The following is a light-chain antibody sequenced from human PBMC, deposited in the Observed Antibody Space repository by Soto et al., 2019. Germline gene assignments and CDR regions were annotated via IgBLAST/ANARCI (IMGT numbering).Light chain of an antibody. J-gene: IGKJ5*01. V-gene: IGKV1-39*01. CDR2: AAS. Sequence: PYSLSASIGGRFTINCRASLTIGDSLSCFQQKAGKPPTLLIYAASSLQSGVPSRFSGSGSGTDFTLTISSLQPEDFATYYCQQSYSTPGTFGQGTRLEI. CDR3: QQSYSTPGT. CDR1: LTIGDS.